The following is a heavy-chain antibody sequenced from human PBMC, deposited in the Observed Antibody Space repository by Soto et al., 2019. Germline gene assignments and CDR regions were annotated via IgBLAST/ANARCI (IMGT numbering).Heavy chain of an antibody. CDR3: ARDSSSSGYYYYSGMDV. CDR2: IIPIFGTA. CDR1: GGTFSSYA. V-gene: IGHV1-69*01. J-gene: IGHJ6*02. Sequence: QVQLVQSGAEVKKPGSSVKVSCKASGGTFSSYAISWVRQAPGQGLEWMGGIIPIFGTANYAQKFQGRVTITADEATSTASMELSSLRSEDTAVYYCARDSSSSGYYYYSGMDVWGQGTTVTVSS. D-gene: IGHD6-6*01.